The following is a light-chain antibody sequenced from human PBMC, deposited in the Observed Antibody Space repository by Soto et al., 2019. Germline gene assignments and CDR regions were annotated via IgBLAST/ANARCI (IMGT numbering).Light chain of an antibody. CDR1: SSDVGAFDS. CDR3: SSYAGHNNYV. CDR2: EVS. Sequence: QSALTQPPSAFGSLGQSVTISCIGSSSDVGAFDSVSWYQQHPHKAPQIIIYEVSKRPSGVPDRFSGSKSGNTASLTVSGLQADDEADYFCSSYAGHNNYVFGTGTKLTVL. V-gene: IGLV2-8*01. J-gene: IGLJ1*01.